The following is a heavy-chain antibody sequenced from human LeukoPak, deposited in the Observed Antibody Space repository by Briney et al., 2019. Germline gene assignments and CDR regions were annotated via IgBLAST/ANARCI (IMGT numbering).Heavy chain of an antibody. CDR1: GYTFTSYV. D-gene: IGHD4-23*01. Sequence: GASVKVSFKASGYTFTSYVISWVRQAPGQTREWMGWISAYNGNTNYAQKLQGSDTMTTDTSTSTAYMELRSLRSDDTAVYYCARSVVTPYYFDYWGQGTLVTVSS. J-gene: IGHJ4*02. V-gene: IGHV1-18*01. CDR3: ARSVVTPYYFDY. CDR2: ISAYNGNT.